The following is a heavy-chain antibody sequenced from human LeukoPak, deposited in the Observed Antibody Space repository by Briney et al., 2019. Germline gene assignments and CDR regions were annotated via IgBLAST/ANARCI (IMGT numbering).Heavy chain of an antibody. J-gene: IGHJ6*03. CDR3: ARGPVAGTLSYYYYYMVV. D-gene: IGHD6-19*01. V-gene: IGHV1-18*01. CDR2: ISAYNGNT. Sequence: ASVKVSCKASGYTFTSYGIGWVRQAPGQGLEWMGWISAYNGNTNYAQKLQGRVTMTTDTSTSTAYMELRSLRSDDTAVYYCARGPVAGTLSYYYYYMVVWGKATTVTISS. CDR1: GYTFTSYG.